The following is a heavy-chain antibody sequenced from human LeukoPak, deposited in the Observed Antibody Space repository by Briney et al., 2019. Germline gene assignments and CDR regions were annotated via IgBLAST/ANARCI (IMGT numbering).Heavy chain of an antibody. J-gene: IGHJ4*02. Sequence: GGSLRLSCAGSGFIFSNYWMHWVRQAPGKGLVWVSRIKTDGSTTYYADSVKGRFIISRDNSRDTLDLQMNSLRAEDTAVYYCAKDHESDGYPCLDHWGQGALVVVSS. D-gene: IGHD3-22*01. CDR1: GFIFSNYW. CDR2: IKTDGSTT. V-gene: IGHV3-74*01. CDR3: AKDHESDGYPCLDH.